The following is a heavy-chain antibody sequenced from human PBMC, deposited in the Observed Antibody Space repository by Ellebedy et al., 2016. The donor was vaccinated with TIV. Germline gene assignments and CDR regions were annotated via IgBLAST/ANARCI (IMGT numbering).Heavy chain of an antibody. V-gene: IGHV3-30-3*01. CDR1: GFTFSSYA. CDR3: ARDRGTGTYYFDY. J-gene: IGHJ4*02. D-gene: IGHD1-1*01. Sequence: GGSLRLXCAASGFTFSSYAMHWVRQAPGKGLEWVAVISYDGSNKYYADSVKGRFTISRDNSKNTLYLQMNSLRAEDTAVYYCARDRGTGTYYFDYWGQGTLVTVSS. CDR2: ISYDGSNK.